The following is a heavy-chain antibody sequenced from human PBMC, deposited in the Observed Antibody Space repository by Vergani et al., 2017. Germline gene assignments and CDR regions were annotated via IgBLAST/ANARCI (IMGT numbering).Heavy chain of an antibody. J-gene: IGHJ4*02. V-gene: IGHV4-31*03. D-gene: IGHD6-6*01. CDR2: IYCSGST. CDR1: GGSISSGGYY. Sequence: QLQLHKSGPGLVKPSETLSLTCTVSGGSISSGGYYWSWIRQHPGKGLEWIGYIYCSGSTYYNPSLKSRVTISVDTSKNQFSLKLSSVTAADTAVYYCARSSSSFSPGTEYYFDYWGQGTLVTVSS. CDR3: ARSSSSFSPGTEYYFDY.